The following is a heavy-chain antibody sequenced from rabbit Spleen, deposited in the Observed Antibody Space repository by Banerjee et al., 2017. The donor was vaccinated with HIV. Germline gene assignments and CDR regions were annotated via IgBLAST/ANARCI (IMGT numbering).Heavy chain of an antibody. V-gene: IGHV1S45*01. CDR2: IDPIFGGT. CDR3: ARDDALTHSYAFNL. Sequence: QQQLVASGGGLVKPGASLTLTCTASVFSLNNNYWICWVRQAPGKGLEWIGCIDPIFGGTYYASWAKGRFTISKTSSTTVTLQMTRLTAADTATYFCARDDALTHSYAFNLWGPGTLVTVS. J-gene: IGHJ4*01. CDR1: VFSLNNNYW. D-gene: IGHD4-1*01.